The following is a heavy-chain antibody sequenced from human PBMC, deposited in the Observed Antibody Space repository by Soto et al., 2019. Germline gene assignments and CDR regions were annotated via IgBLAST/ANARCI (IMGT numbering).Heavy chain of an antibody. Sequence: SETLSLTCTVSGGSISSGGYYWSWIRQHPGKGLEWIGYIYYSGSTYYNPSLKSRVTISVDTSKNQFSLKLSSVTAADTAVYYCARDRYATFDYWGQGTLVTVSS. CDR3: ARDRYATFDY. CDR2: IYYSGST. CDR1: GGSISSGGYY. D-gene: IGHD5-12*01. V-gene: IGHV4-31*03. J-gene: IGHJ4*02.